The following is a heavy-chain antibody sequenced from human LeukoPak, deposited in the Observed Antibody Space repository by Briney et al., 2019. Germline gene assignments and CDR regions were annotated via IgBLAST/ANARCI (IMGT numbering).Heavy chain of an antibody. Sequence: GASVKVSCKASGYTFTNYGMNWVRQAPGQGLEWMGWINTNTGNPTYAQGFTGRFVFSLDTSVSTAYLQISSLKAEDTAVYYCARDPHPYYYDSSADWGQGTLVTVSS. V-gene: IGHV7-4-1*02. CDR1: GYTFTNYG. CDR2: INTNTGNP. J-gene: IGHJ4*02. D-gene: IGHD3-22*01. CDR3: ARDPHPYYYDSSAD.